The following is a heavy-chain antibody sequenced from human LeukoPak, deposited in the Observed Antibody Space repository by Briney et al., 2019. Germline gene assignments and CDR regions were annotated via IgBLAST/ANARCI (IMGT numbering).Heavy chain of an antibody. CDR1: GFTFDDYG. CDR2: IKWNGGST. D-gene: IGHD3-10*01. Sequence: PGGSLRLSCAASGFTFDDYGMSWVRQAPVKGLEWVSDIKWNGGSTGYADSVKGRFTISRDNAKNSLYLQMNSLRAEDTAVYYCARDKVYGSGSDYNEYVFDFWGQGTMVTVSS. J-gene: IGHJ3*01. CDR3: ARDKVYGSGSDYNEYVFDF. V-gene: IGHV3-20*04.